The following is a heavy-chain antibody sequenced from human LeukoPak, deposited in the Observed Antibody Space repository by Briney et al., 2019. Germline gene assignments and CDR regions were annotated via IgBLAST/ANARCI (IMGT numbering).Heavy chain of an antibody. CDR2: INPNSGGT. CDR1: GYTFTSYD. D-gene: IGHD5-12*01. Sequence: GASVKVSCKASGYTFTSYDINWVRQATGQGLEWMGWINPNSGGTNYAQKFQGRVTMTRDTSISTAYMELSRLRSDDTAVYYCAREEVATIAMSLYYYYYMDVWGKGTTVTISS. J-gene: IGHJ6*03. V-gene: IGHV1-2*02. CDR3: AREEVATIAMSLYYYYYMDV.